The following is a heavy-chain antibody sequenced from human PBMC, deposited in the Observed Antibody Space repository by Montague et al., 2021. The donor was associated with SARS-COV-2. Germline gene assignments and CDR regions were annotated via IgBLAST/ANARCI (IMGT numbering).Heavy chain of an antibody. CDR3: SKDFMSLMVYAMVYYYYGMDV. V-gene: IGHV3-30*18. D-gene: IGHD2-8*01. CDR1: GFTFSSYD. CDR2: ISYDGSNK. J-gene: IGHJ6*02. Sequence: SLRLSCAASGFTFSSYDMHWVRQAPGKGLEWVAVISYDGSNKYYADSAKGRFTISRDNSKNTLYLQMNSLRAEDTAVYYCSKDFMSLMVYAMVYYYYGMDVWGQGTTVTVSS.